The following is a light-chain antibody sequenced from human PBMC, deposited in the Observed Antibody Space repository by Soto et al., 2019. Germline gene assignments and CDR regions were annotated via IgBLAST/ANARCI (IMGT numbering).Light chain of an antibody. CDR3: QQYGSSGT. CDR2: GAS. Sequence: ESVFTQYHTPLSLSPGERATLSCRASQSVSNNYLAWYQQRPGQAPRLLIYGASNRATGIPDRFSGSGSGTDFTLTISRLEPEDFAVYYCQQYGSSGTSCQGT. J-gene: IGKJ1*01. CDR1: QSVSNNY. V-gene: IGKV3-20*01.